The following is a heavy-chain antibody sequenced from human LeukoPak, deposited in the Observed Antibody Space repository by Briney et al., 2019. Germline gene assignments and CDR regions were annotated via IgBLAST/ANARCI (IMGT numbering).Heavy chain of an antibody. D-gene: IGHD3-16*01. Sequence: PGGSLRLSCAVSGFTVTSKCMSWVRQAPGKDLEWVSVIYPGRSTYYADSVKGRFTVSRDDSTNTVFLQMTTLRAEDTAIYYCARALWGIIPFDYWGRGTLVTVSS. J-gene: IGHJ4*02. CDR2: IYPGRST. V-gene: IGHV3-53*01. CDR1: GFTVTSKC. CDR3: ARALWGIIPFDY.